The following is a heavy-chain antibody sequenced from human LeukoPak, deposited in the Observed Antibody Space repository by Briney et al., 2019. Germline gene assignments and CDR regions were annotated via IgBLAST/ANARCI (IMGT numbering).Heavy chain of an antibody. V-gene: IGHV3-48*03. CDR1: GFSFNRYA. J-gene: IGHJ4*02. Sequence: QPGGSLRLSCAASGFSFNRYAMNWVRQAPGKGLEWVSYISSTGSDIYYADSVKGRFTISRDNAKNSLYLQMNSLRAEDTAVYYCARDLPTGTYRAYFDNWGQGTLVTVSS. D-gene: IGHD1-26*01. CDR2: ISSTGSDI. CDR3: ARDLPTGTYRAYFDN.